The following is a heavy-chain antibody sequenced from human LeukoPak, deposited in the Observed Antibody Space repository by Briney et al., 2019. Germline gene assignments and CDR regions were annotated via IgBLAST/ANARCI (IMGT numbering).Heavy chain of an antibody. D-gene: IGHD3-10*01. CDR3: ARARGSYSFDY. J-gene: IGHJ4*02. Sequence: GGSMRLSCAASGFIFSDYYMGWMRQAPGKGLEWVSYISSSGSAIYYADSVKGRFTLSRDNAKNSLYLQMNSLRAEDTAVYYCARARGSYSFDYWGQGTLVTVSS. CDR1: GFIFSDYY. CDR2: ISSSGSAI. V-gene: IGHV3-11*01.